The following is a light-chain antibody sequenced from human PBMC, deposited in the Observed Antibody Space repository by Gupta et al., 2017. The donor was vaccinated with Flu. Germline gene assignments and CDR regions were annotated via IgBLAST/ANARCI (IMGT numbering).Light chain of an antibody. CDR2: DAS. V-gene: IGKV3-11*01. Sequence: EIVLTQSPATLSLSPGERATLSCRASQSVSSYLAWYQQKPGQAPRLLIYDASNRATGIQARFSGSGDGTDFTLTISSREPEDFAVYYCQQRSNGPPAFTFGHGTKVDIK. CDR3: QQRSNGPPAFT. J-gene: IGKJ3*01. CDR1: QSVSSY.